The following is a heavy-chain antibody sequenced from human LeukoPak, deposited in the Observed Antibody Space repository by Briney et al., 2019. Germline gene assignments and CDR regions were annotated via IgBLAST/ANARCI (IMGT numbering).Heavy chain of an antibody. V-gene: IGHV1-46*01. CDR3: ARVSVGATFDY. CDR2: INPKADTT. J-gene: IGHJ4*02. CDR1: EYTFTSYY. Sequence: GASVKVSFKASEYTFTSYYIHWVRQAAGQGLEWMGIINPKADTTSYAQKFQGRVTMTRDMSTSTVYMELSSLRSEDTAVYFCARVSVGATFDYWGQGTPVTVSS. D-gene: IGHD1-26*01.